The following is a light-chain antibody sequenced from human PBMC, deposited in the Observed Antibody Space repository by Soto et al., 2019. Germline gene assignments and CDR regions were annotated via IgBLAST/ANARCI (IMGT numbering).Light chain of an antibody. CDR3: QQYYTWPIT. J-gene: IGKJ4*01. CDR1: QSVSSSY. Sequence: EIVLTQSPGTLSVSPGDRATLSCRASQSVSSSYLAWYQQKPGQAPRLLIYGESSRATGIPDRFSGSGSGTEFTLTISSLQSEDCAVYYCQQYYTWPITCGGGTKVDIK. V-gene: IGKV3-20*01. CDR2: GES.